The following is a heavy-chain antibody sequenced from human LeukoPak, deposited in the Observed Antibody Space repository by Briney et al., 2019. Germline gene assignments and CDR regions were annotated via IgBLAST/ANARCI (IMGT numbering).Heavy chain of an antibody. CDR1: GASISSSSYY. CDR2: IYYSGST. J-gene: IGHJ4*02. D-gene: IGHD3-10*01. Sequence: SETLSLTCTVSGASISSSSYYWGWIRHPPGKGLEWIGYIYYSGSTNYNPSLKSRVTISVDTSKNQFSLKLSSVTAADTAVYYCARGRGYGSGSYEYWGQGTLVTVSS. V-gene: IGHV4-61*05. CDR3: ARGRGYGSGSYEY.